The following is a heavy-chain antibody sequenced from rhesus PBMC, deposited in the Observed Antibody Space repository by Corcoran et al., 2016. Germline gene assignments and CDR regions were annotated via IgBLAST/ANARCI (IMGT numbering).Heavy chain of an antibody. CDR1: GGSISSGYYY. D-gene: IGHD4-29*01. V-gene: IGHV4-122*02. J-gene: IGHJ4*01. CDR2: ITYSGST. CDR3: ARGAYGSSFDY. Sequence: QVQLQESGPGLVKPSETLSLTCAVSGGSISSGYYYWSWIRQPPGKGLEWIGYITYSGSTSYNPSLKSRVTISRDTAENPLSLKLSSGTAADTAVYYCARGAYGSSFDYWGQGVLVTVSS.